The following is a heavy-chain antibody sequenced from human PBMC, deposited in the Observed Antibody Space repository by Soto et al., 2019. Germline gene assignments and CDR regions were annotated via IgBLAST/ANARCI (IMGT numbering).Heavy chain of an antibody. CDR2: ISGRGDRT. J-gene: IGHJ3*02. Sequence: VQLLESGGGLVQPGESLRLSCAASGFTFSDYAMAWVRQAPGKGLEWVSGISGRGDRTHYADSVKGQFTISRDNSKNTVYVQMNSLRVEDTAIYYCAKVWDYDILTGYYTEAFDIWGQGTMVTVSS. V-gene: IGHV3-23*01. D-gene: IGHD3-9*01. CDR3: AKVWDYDILTGYYTEAFDI. CDR1: GFTFSDYA.